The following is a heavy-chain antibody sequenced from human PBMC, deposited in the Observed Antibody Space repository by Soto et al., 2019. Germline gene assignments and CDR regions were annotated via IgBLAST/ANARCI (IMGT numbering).Heavy chain of an antibody. J-gene: IGHJ4*02. D-gene: IGHD5-18*01. CDR3: ARDGGYSYGYDY. CDR2: IYSGGST. CDR1: GFTVSSNY. V-gene: IGHV3-53*02. Sequence: EVQLVETGGGLIQPGGSRSLSCPASGFTVSSNYMSWARQAPGKGLEWVSVIYSGGSTYYADSVKGRFTISRDNSKNTLYLQMNSLRAEDTAVYYCARDGGYSYGYDYWGQGTLVTVSS.